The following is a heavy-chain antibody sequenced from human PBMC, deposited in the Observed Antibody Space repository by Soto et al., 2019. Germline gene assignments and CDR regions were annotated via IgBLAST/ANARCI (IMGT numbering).Heavy chain of an antibody. CDR3: ARCYDFWSGYYYYYYGIDV. D-gene: IGHD3-3*01. V-gene: IGHV1-18*04. CDR1: GYTFTSYG. J-gene: IGHJ6*02. Sequence: ASVKVSCKASGYTFTSYGISWVLQAPGQGLEWMGWISAYNGNTNYAQKLQVRVTMTTDTSTSTAYMELSSLRSDDTAVYYCARCYDFWSGYYYYYYGIDVWGQGTTVTISS. CDR2: ISAYNGNT.